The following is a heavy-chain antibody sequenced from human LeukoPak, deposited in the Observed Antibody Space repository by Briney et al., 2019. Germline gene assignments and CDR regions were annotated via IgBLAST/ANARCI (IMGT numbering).Heavy chain of an antibody. CDR3: ARGGGSFPHYYYYMDV. V-gene: IGHV4-39*07. CDR2: IYYSGST. D-gene: IGHD1-26*01. CDR1: GGSISSSSYY. J-gene: IGHJ6*03. Sequence: PSETLSLTCTVSGGSISSSSYYWGWIRQPPGKGLEWIGSIYYSGSTYYNPSLKSRVTISVDTSKNQFSLKLSSVTAADTAVYYCARGGGSFPHYYYYMDVWGKGTTVTVSS.